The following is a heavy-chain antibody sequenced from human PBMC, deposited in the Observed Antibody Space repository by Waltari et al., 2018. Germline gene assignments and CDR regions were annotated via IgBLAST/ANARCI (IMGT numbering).Heavy chain of an antibody. D-gene: IGHD2-15*01. Sequence: QVQLVQSGAEVKKPGASVKVSCKASGYTFTNYGVSWVRQAPGQGLEWMGWISGYNGNTNYAQKLQGRVTMTTDTSTTTAYMELRSLRSDDTAVFFCARDARDRTIIYGMDVWGQGTTVTVSS. CDR3: ARDARDRTIIYGMDV. CDR1: GYTFTNYG. J-gene: IGHJ6*02. CDR2: ISGYNGNT. V-gene: IGHV1-18*04.